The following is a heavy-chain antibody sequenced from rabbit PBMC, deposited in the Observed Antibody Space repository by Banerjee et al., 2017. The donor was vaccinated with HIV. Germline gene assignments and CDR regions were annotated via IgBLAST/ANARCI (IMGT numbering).Heavy chain of an antibody. CDR3: VRGDDDYPTYFNF. CDR1: GIYFSSSFW. J-gene: IGHJ4*01. Sequence: QSLEESGGDLVKPGASLTLTCTASGIYFSSSFWISWVRQAPGRGLEWIACIYGGSSGSTYYASWAKGRFTISKTSSTTVTLQMTSLTAADTATYFCVRGDDDYPTYFNFWGQGTLVPS. V-gene: IGHV1S40*01. D-gene: IGHD2-1*01. CDR2: IYGGSSGST.